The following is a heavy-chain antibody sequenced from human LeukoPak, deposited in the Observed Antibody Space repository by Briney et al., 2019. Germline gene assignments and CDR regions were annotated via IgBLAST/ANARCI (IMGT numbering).Heavy chain of an antibody. D-gene: IGHD1-1*01. V-gene: IGHV4-34*01. CDR3: AGGRITKYNWFDP. CDR1: GGSFSGYY. J-gene: IGHJ5*02. CDR2: INHSGST. Sequence: SETLSLTCAVYGGSFSGYYWSWIRQPPGKGLEWIGEINHSGSTNYNPSLKSRVTISVDTSKNQFSLKLSSVTAADTAVYYCAGGRITKYNWFDPWGQGTLVTVSS.